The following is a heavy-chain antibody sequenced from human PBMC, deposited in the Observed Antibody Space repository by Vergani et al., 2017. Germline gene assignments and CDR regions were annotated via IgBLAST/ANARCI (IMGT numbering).Heavy chain of an antibody. J-gene: IGHJ6*02. Sequence: EVQLVESGGGLVQPGGSLRLSCAASGFTVSSNYMSWVRQAPGKGLEWVSVIYSGGSTYYADSVKGRFTISRDNSKNTLYLQMNSLRAEDTAVYYCARDAVVVVAATLNYYYGMDVWGQGTTVTVSS. CDR2: IYSGGST. CDR3: ARDAVVVVAATLNYYYGMDV. CDR1: GFTVSSNY. V-gene: IGHV3-66*01. D-gene: IGHD2-15*01.